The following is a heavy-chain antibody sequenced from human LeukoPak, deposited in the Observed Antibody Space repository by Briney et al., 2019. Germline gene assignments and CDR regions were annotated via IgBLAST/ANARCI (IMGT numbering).Heavy chain of an antibody. CDR2: INGDGIST. CDR1: GFTFSNYW. CDR3: ARDVGNFDY. J-gene: IGHJ4*02. V-gene: IGHV3-74*01. Sequence: GGSLRLSCAACGFTFSNYWMHWVRQAPGKGLVWVSRINGDGISTGYADSVKGRFTVSRDNAKKTLYLQMNSLRAEDTAVYYCARDVGNFDYWGQGTLVTVSS.